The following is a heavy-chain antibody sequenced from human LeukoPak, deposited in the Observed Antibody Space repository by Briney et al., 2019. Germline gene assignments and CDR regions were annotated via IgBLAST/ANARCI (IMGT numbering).Heavy chain of an antibody. V-gene: IGHV5-51*01. Sequence: GESLKISCQGSGYSFTNYWIGWVRQMPGKGLEWMGIIYLGDSDTRYSPSFQGQVILSADKSISTAYLQWGSLEASDTAMYYCARRGREGYYMDVWGKGTTVTVSS. CDR2: IYLGDSDT. J-gene: IGHJ6*03. CDR1: GYSFTNYW. CDR3: ARRGREGYYMDV.